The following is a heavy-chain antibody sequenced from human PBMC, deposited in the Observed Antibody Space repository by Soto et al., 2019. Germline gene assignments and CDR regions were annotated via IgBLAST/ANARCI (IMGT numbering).Heavy chain of an antibody. Sequence: EVQLVETGGGLIQPGGSLRLSCAASGFTVSSNYMSWVRQAPGKGLEWVSVIYSGGSTYYADSVKGRFTISRDNSKNTVYLQMNSLRAEDTAVYYCASSAAGLNDAFDIWGQGTMVTVSS. CDR3: ASSAAGLNDAFDI. CDR1: GFTVSSNY. CDR2: IYSGGST. D-gene: IGHD6-13*01. J-gene: IGHJ3*02. V-gene: IGHV3-53*02.